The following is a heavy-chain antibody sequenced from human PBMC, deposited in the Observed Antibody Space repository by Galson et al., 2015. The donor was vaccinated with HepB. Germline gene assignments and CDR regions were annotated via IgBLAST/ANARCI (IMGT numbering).Heavy chain of an antibody. CDR3: AKVTFPLGAFDV. V-gene: IGHV3-23*01. CDR2: ISDSGGST. D-gene: IGHD3-16*01. J-gene: IGHJ3*01. Sequence: SLRLSCAASGFTFSRYAMSWVRQAPGKGLQWVSGISDSGGSTYYADSVKGRFTISRDNSQNTLYLQMNSLRAEDTAVYYCAKVTFPLGAFDVWGQGTMVTVSS. CDR1: GFTFSRYA.